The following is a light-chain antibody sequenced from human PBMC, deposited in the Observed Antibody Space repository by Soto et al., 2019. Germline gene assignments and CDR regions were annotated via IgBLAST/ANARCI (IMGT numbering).Light chain of an antibody. V-gene: IGKV1-39*01. J-gene: IGKJ2*01. CDR2: DAS. Sequence: IQMTQSPSSLSASVGDRVMITCRASQTISTYLNWYQQKPGTAPKLLIYDASTLQSGVPSRFSGSGSGTDFTLTISNLQPEDFATFYCQQSFSRPMYTFGQGTKWIS. CDR1: QTISTY. CDR3: QQSFSRPMYT.